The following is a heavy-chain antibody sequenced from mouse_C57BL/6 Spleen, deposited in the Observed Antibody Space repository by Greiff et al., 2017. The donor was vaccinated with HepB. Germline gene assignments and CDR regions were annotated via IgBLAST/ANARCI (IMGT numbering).Heavy chain of an antibody. Sequence: VQLQQSGAELVRPGTSVKVSCKASGYAFTNYLIEWVKQRPGQGLEWIGVINPGSGGPNYNEKFKGKATLTADKSSSTAYMQLSSLTSEDSAVYFCARSAYSNYPAWFAYWGQGTLVTVSA. J-gene: IGHJ3*01. CDR3: ARSAYSNYPAWFAY. V-gene: IGHV1-54*01. D-gene: IGHD2-5*01. CDR1: GYAFTNYL. CDR2: INPGSGGP.